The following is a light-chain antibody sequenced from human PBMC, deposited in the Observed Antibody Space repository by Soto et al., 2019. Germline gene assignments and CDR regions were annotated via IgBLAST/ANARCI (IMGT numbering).Light chain of an antibody. Sequence: ETVLTQSPATLSMSPGERANLSYRASQSVSNYLAWYQQKPGQAPRLLIYDASNRATGIPARFSGSRSGRDFTLTISSLEPEDFAVYYCQQRSTWPGTFGQGTKLEIK. CDR1: QSVSNY. V-gene: IGKV3-11*02. CDR2: DAS. J-gene: IGKJ2*01. CDR3: QQRSTWPGT.